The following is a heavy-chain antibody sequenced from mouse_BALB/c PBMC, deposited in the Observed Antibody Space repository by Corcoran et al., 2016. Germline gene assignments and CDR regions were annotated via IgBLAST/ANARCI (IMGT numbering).Heavy chain of an antibody. Sequence: QIQLVQSGPELKKPGETVKISCKASGYTFTNYGMHWVKQAPGKGLKWKGWIYTYTGEPTYADEFKGRFAFSLETSASTAYLQINNLKNENTATDVCANEIAWFAYWGQGTLVTVSA. CDR2: IYTYTGEP. CDR3: ANEIAWFAY. V-gene: IGHV9-3-1*01. CDR1: GYTFTNYG. J-gene: IGHJ3*01.